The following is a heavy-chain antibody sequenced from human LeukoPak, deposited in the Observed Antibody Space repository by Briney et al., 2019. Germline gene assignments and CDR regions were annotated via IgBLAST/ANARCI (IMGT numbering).Heavy chain of an antibody. CDR2: ISAYNGNT. Sequence: GSSVKVSCKASGGTFSSYAISWVRQAPGQGLEWMGWISAYNGNTNYAQKLQGRVTMTTDTSTSTAYMELRSLRSDDTAVYYCARDSSLAAGLAEYFQHWGQGTLVTVSS. J-gene: IGHJ1*01. CDR1: GGTFSSYA. D-gene: IGHD6-13*01. CDR3: ARDSSLAAGLAEYFQH. V-gene: IGHV1-18*01.